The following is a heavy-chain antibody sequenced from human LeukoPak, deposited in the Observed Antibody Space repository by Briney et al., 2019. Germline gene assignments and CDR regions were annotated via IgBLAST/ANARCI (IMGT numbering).Heavy chain of an antibody. J-gene: IGHJ4*02. CDR2: INHSGST. CDR1: GGSMSSYY. Sequence: PSETLSLTCTVSGGSMSSYYWSWIRQPPGKGLEWIGEINHSGSTNYNPSLKSRVTISVDTSKNQFSLKLSSVTAADTAVYYCARVLTPSGYDSSGYPKTGDYWGQGTLVTVSS. D-gene: IGHD3-22*01. CDR3: ARVLTPSGYDSSGYPKTGDY. V-gene: IGHV4-34*01.